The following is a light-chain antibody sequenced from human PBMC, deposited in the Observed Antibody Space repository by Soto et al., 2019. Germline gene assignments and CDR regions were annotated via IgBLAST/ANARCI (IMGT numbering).Light chain of an antibody. CDR1: QGISNY. V-gene: IGKV1-27*01. CDR2: AAS. CDR3: QKYNSAPYT. J-gene: IGKJ2*01. Sequence: DIQMTQSPSSLSATVGDRVTITCRASQGISNYLAWYQQKPGKVPKLLIYAASTLQSGVPSRFSGSGSGTDFTPTISSLQPEDVATYYGQKYNSAPYTFGQGTKLEIK.